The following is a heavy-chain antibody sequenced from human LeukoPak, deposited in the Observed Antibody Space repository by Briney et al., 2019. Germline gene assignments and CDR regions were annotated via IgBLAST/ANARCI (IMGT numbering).Heavy chain of an antibody. CDR1: GFTFSSYA. V-gene: IGHV3-23*01. D-gene: IGHD2-2*01. J-gene: IGHJ4*02. CDR2: ISGSGGST. Sequence: GGSLRLSCAASGFTFSSYAMSWVRQAPGKGLEWVSAISGSGGSTYYADSVKGRFTISRDNSKHTLYLQMNSLRAEDTAVYYCAKGSSAALYYFDYWGQGTLVTVSS. CDR3: AKGSSAALYYFDY.